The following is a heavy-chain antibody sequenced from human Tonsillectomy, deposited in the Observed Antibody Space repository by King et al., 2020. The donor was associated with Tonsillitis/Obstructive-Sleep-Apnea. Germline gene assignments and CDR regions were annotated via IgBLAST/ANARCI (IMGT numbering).Heavy chain of an antibody. D-gene: IGHD3-10*01. V-gene: IGHV3-23*04. CDR2: IRGGGGGT. CDR1: VITFSSSA. Sequence: VQLVESGGGLVQPGCSLRLSGAASVITFSSSAMSWVRQAPGKGLEWGSTIRGGGGGTCDAYFVKVRFTISLDNSKNTLYLQMNSLRAEDTAVYYCAKAMVQGIIITIFDYWGQGTLVTVSS. CDR3: AKAMVQGIIITIFDY. J-gene: IGHJ4*02.